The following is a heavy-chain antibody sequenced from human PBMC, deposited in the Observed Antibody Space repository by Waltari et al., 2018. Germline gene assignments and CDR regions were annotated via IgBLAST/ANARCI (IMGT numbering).Heavy chain of an antibody. CDR3: ARDRGSGYFDY. D-gene: IGHD3-3*01. J-gene: IGHJ4*02. V-gene: IGHV4-38-2*02. Sequence: QVQLQESGPGLVKPSETLSLTCIVSGYSISSGLYWGGIRQPPGKGLEWIGSIYHSGNTYYNPSLKGRVSILVDTSKNQFSLKLSSVTAADTAVYFCARDRGSGYFDYWGQGTLVTVSS. CDR1: GYSISSGLY. CDR2: IYHSGNT.